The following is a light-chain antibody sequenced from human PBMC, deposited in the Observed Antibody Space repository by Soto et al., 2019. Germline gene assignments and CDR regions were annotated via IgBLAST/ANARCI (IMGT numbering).Light chain of an antibody. CDR2: RNN. CDR3: AAWDDSLSGLYV. V-gene: IGLV1-47*01. Sequence: QSVLTQPPSASGTPGQRVTISCSGSSSNIGSNYVYWYQQLPGTAPKLLIYRNNQRPSGVPDRFSGSKSGTSASLAISGLRSEDEDDDYCAAWDDSLSGLYVFGTGTKLTVL. CDR1: SSNIGSNY. J-gene: IGLJ1*01.